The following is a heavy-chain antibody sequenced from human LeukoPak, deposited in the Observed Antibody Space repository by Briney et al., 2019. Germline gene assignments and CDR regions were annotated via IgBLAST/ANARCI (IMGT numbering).Heavy chain of an antibody. D-gene: IGHD1-26*01. CDR2: IYYNGNT. J-gene: IGHJ6*02. Sequence: SETLSLTCSVSDGSINSYYWNWIRRPPGKGLEWIGYIYYNGNTNYSASLKSRVTMSVDTSKNLFSLKVSSVTAADTAVYYCARGRSNYYGMDVWGQGTTVTVSS. V-gene: IGHV4-59*01. CDR1: DGSINSYY. CDR3: ARGRSNYYGMDV.